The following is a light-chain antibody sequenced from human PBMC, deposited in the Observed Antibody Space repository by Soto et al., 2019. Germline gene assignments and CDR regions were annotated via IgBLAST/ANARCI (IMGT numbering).Light chain of an antibody. Sequence: LVMTQSPATLSVSPGERATLSCRASQSVSSNLAWYQQKPGQAPRLLIYGASTRATGIPARFSGSGSGTDFTLTISSLLSENFAVYYWQQYNNWPWTFGQGTKV. CDR1: QSVSSN. V-gene: IGKV3-15*01. CDR3: QQYNNWPWT. J-gene: IGKJ1*01. CDR2: GAS.